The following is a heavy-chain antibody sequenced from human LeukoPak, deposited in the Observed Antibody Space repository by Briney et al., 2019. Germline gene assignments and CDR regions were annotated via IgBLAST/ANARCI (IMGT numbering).Heavy chain of an antibody. CDR2: IKEDGSEK. CDR1: GFSFSSYW. D-gene: IGHD6-19*01. V-gene: IGHV3-7*01. J-gene: IGHJ4*02. Sequence: GGSLRLSCVASGFSFSSYWMSWVRQAPGKGLEWVANIKEDGSEKYYVDSVKGRFIISRDNAKNSLYLQMNSLRAEDTAVFYCAKDLRSKVAALDYWGQGTLVTVSS. CDR3: AKDLRSKVAALDY.